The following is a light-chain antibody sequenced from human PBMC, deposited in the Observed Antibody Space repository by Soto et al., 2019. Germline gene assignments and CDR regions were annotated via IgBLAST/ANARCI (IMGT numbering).Light chain of an antibody. CDR1: TSDVGAYSF. V-gene: IGLV2-11*01. Sequence: QSVLTQPRSVSGSPGQSITISCTGSTSDVGAYSFASWYQQHPGAAPKLLIHDVNKRPPGVPDRFSASKSGNTASLAISGLRSEDEADYYCGGWDDSLSGPVFGGGTKLTVL. CDR3: GGWDDSLSGPV. CDR2: DVN. J-gene: IGLJ2*01.